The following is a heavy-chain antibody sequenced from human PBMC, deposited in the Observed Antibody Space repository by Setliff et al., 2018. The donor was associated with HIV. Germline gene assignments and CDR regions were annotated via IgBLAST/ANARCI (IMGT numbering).Heavy chain of an antibody. CDR2: FDPQDGET. CDR1: GYTLSELS. J-gene: IGHJ6*03. Sequence: ASVKVSCKVYGYTLSELSIHWVRQAPGKGLEWMGYFDPQDGETVYAQKFQGRVTLTEDTSTGTAYMELSGLRSEDTAIYYCARGGQQWLPYYYYYMDVWGEGTTVTVSS. D-gene: IGHD6-19*01. CDR3: ARGGQQWLPYYYYYMDV. V-gene: IGHV1-24*01.